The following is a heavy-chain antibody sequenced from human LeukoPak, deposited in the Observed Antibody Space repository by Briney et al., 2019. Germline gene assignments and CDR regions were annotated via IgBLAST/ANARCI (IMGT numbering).Heavy chain of an antibody. J-gene: IGHJ4*02. CDR3: AKVERVATSGPDD. Sequence: GASVKISCRPSGQTFTTYFMHWVRLAPGQGLEWMGMINPSGYSTSYAQKFQGRVNMTRDTSTRTVYMELSSLRAEDTAFYYCAKVERVATSGPDDWGQGTLVTVSS. D-gene: IGHD4-23*01. V-gene: IGHV1-46*01. CDR2: INPSGYST. CDR1: GQTFTTYF.